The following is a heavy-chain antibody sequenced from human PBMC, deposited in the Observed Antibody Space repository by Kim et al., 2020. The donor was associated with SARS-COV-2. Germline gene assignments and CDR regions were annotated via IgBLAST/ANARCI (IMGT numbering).Heavy chain of an antibody. D-gene: IGHD1-26*01. Sequence: SDESCADTLTGRSTISRDNARNSLYLQMNNLRVEETAVYYCAKGCGCDNWGQGTLVTVSS. J-gene: IGHJ4*02. V-gene: IGHV3-7*01. CDR2: SDE. CDR3: AKGCGCDN.